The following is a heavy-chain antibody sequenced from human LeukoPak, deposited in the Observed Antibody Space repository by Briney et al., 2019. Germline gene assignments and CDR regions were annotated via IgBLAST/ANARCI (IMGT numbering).Heavy chain of an antibody. CDR3: ASAGYSSAWGNGAFDY. Sequence: GGSLRLSCAASGFTFSSYTIHWVRQAPGKGLEWLAVISYDGNNKYHADSVKGRFTISRDNSKNTLYLQMNSLRPEDTAVYYCASAGYSSAWGNGAFDYWGQGTLVTVSS. J-gene: IGHJ4*02. CDR2: ISYDGNNK. CDR1: GFTFSSYT. D-gene: IGHD6-19*01. V-gene: IGHV3-30*17.